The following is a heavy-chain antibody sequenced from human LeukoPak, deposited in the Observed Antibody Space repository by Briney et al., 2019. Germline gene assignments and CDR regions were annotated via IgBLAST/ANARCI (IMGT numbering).Heavy chain of an antibody. D-gene: IGHD3-22*01. V-gene: IGHV1-2*02. CDR1: GYTFTGYY. CDR3: ALLGGYYDSSGYYFRGYFDY. J-gene: IGHJ4*02. Sequence: GASVKVSCKASGYTFTGYYMHWVRQAPGQGLEWMGWINPNSGGTNYAQKFQGRVTMTMDTSISTAYMALSGLRSDDTAVYYCALLGGYYDSSGYYFRGYFDYWGQGTLVTVSS. CDR2: INPNSGGT.